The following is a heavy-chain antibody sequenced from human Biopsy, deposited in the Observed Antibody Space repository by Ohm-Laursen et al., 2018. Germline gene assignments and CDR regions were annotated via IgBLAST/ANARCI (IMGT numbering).Heavy chain of an antibody. CDR1: GYSFTSYY. CDR2: INPSGSTT. CDR3: AADINVWNVNF. J-gene: IGHJ4*02. Sequence: ASVKVSCKPSGYSFTSYYMHWVRQAPGQGLEWMGMINPSGSTTSYPQIFQGRVTMTRDTSKSTVYMELSSLRSADTAVYYYAADINVWNVNFWGQGTQVTVSS. V-gene: IGHV1-46*01. D-gene: IGHD1-1*01.